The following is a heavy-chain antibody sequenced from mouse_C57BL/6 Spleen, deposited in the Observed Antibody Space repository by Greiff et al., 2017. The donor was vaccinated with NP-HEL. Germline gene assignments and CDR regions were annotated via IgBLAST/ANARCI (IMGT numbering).Heavy chain of an antibody. CDR2: IWSGGST. CDR1: GFSLTSYG. D-gene: IGHD2-3*01. Sequence: VQLQESGPGLVQPSQSLSITCTVSGFSLTSYGVHWVRQSPGKGLEWLGVIWSGGSTDYNAAFISRLSISKDNSKSQVFFKMNSLQADDTAIYYCARKDDGLDYWGQGTTLTVSS. J-gene: IGHJ2*01. V-gene: IGHV2-2*01. CDR3: ARKDDGLDY.